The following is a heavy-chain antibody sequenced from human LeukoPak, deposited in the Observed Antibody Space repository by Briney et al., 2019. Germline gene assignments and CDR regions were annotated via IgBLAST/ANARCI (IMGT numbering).Heavy chain of an antibody. Sequence: GGSLRLSCAASGFAVSSNYMSWVRQIPGKGLEWVSVIYSGGSTYYADSVKGRFTISRDNADNSLYLQMNSLRAEDTGVYYCARAGSFDYWGQGTLVTVSS. V-gene: IGHV3-53*01. D-gene: IGHD3-10*01. CDR2: IYSGGST. CDR3: ARAGSFDY. CDR1: GFAVSSNY. J-gene: IGHJ4*02.